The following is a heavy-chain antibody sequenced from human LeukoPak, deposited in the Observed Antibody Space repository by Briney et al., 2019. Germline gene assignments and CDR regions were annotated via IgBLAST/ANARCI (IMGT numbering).Heavy chain of an antibody. CDR1: GYIFTDYY. D-gene: IGHD6-6*01. V-gene: IGHV1/OR15-1*04. CDR3: ARVPGAARHYYYYYMDV. J-gene: IGHJ6*03. Sequence: ASVKVSCKASGYIFTDYYMHWVRQAPGQELGWMGRINPNSGGTNYAQKFQGRVTMTRDTSISTAYMELSRLRSDDTAVYYCARVPGAARHYYYYYMDVWGKGTTVTVSS. CDR2: INPNSGGT.